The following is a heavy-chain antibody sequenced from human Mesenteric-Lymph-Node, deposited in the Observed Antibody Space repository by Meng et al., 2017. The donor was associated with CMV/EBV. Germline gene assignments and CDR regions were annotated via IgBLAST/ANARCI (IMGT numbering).Heavy chain of an antibody. CDR3: AKARDTYYYDISGPFHYYYGMDV. V-gene: IGHV3-43*01. CDR1: GFSSVDYT. Sequence: GGSLRLSCAASGFSSVDYTMHWVRQAPGKGLEWVSLISWDGDTTFYEDSVKGRFTISRDNTKNSWYLHMNSLTTEDTALYYCAKARDTYYYDISGPFHYYYGMDVWGQGTTVTVSS. J-gene: IGHJ6*02. D-gene: IGHD3-22*01. CDR2: ISWDGDTT.